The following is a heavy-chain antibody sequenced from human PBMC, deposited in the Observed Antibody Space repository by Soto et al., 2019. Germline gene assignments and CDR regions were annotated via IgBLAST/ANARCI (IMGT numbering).Heavy chain of an antibody. CDR2: ISYDGYLK. Sequence: QGQLVESGGGVVQPGRSLRLSCEASGFTFSKYGMQWVRQAPGKGLEWVAVISYDGYLKYYVDSVKGRFTVARDNSKNTLFLAMNSLRVEDTAVYFCAKDFKVSGSHYGTLNYYYGMDVWGQGTTVTVSS. D-gene: IGHD3-10*01. V-gene: IGHV3-30*18. J-gene: IGHJ6*02. CDR1: GFTFSKYG. CDR3: AKDFKVSGSHYGTLNYYYGMDV.